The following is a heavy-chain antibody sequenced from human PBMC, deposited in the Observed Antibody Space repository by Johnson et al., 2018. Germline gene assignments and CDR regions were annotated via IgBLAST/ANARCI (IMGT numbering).Heavy chain of an antibody. CDR2: ISGSGGST. Sequence: EVQLVESGGGVVQPGRSLRLSCAASRFTFSSYAMSWVRQAPGKGLEWVSAISGSGGSTYYADSVKGRFTISRDNSKNTLYLQMNSLRAEDTAVYYCAKSFLWGDACDIWGQGTMVTVSS. V-gene: IGHV3-23*04. CDR1: RFTFSSYA. CDR3: AKSFLWGDACDI. J-gene: IGHJ3*02. D-gene: IGHD7-27*01.